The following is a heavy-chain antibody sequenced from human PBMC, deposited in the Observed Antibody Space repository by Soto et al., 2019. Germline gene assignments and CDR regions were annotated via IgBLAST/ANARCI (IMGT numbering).Heavy chain of an antibody. V-gene: IGHV4-30-4*01. CDR3: ARGGTTDYYYYGMDV. Sequence: SETLSLTCTVSCGSISSCDYYWSWIRQPPGKGLEWIGSIYYSGSTYYNPSLKSRVTISVDTSKNQFSLKLNSVTAADTAVYYCARGGTTDYYYYGMDVWGHGTTVTVS. CDR2: IYYSGST. D-gene: IGHD1-1*01. J-gene: IGHJ6*02. CDR1: CGSISSCDYY.